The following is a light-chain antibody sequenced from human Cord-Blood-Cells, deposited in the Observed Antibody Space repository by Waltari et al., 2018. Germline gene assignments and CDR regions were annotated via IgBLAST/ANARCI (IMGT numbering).Light chain of an antibody. V-gene: IGKV1-39*01. CDR2: AAS. CDR1: QSISSY. CDR3: QQSYSTPYS. Sequence: DIQMTQSPSSLSASVGDRVTITCRASQSISSYLNWYQQKPGKAPKPLIYAASRLQSGVPSRVSGSGAGTDFTLTISRLQPEDFATYDCQQSYSTPYSFGQGTKLEIK. J-gene: IGKJ2*03.